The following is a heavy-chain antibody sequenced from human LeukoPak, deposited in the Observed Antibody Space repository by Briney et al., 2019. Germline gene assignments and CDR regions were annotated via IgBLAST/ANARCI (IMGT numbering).Heavy chain of an antibody. CDR2: IYHSGST. Sequence: PSETLSLTCTVSGYSISTGYYWDWIRPPPGKGLEWIGSIYHSGSTYYNPSLKSRVTISVDTSKNQFSLKLSSVTAADTAVYYCARSRFSSPDTNWGQGTLVTVSS. J-gene: IGHJ4*02. D-gene: IGHD6-13*01. CDR1: GYSISTGYY. CDR3: ARSRFSSPDTN. V-gene: IGHV4-38-2*02.